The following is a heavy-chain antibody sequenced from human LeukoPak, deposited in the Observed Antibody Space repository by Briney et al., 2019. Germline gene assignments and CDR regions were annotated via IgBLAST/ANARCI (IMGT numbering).Heavy chain of an antibody. CDR2: IYYSGST. J-gene: IGHJ3*02. D-gene: IGHD6-13*01. Sequence: SQTLSLTCTVSGGSISSAGYYWNWVRQYPGKGLEWIGYIYYSGSTYYNSSLESRLIISLDTSENQFSLKLSSVTAADTAPYFCARCSSRLNGFDIWGQGTMVTVSS. CDR3: ARCSSRLNGFDI. V-gene: IGHV4-31*03. CDR1: GGSISSAGYY.